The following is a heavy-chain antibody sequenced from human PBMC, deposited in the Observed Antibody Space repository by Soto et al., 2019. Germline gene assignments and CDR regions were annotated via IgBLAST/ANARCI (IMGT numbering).Heavy chain of an antibody. CDR3: ARASNYYDSSGQAQGYGMDV. CDR2: IYSGGST. J-gene: IGHJ6*02. Sequence: GGSLRLSCAASGFTVSSNYMSWVRQAPGKGLEWVSVIYSGGSTYYADSVKGRFTISRDNSKNTLYLQMDSLRAEDTAVYYCARASNYYDSSGQAQGYGMDVWGQGTTVTVSS. V-gene: IGHV3-53*01. D-gene: IGHD3-22*01. CDR1: GFTVSSNY.